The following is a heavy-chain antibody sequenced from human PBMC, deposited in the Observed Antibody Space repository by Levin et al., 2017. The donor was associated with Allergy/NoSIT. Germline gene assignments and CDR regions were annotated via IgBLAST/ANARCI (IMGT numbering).Heavy chain of an antibody. Sequence: GGSLRLSCAASGFTFSNAWMSWVRQAPGKGLEWVGRIKSKTDGGTTDYAAPVKGRFTISRDDSKNTLYLQMNSLKTEDTAVYYCTTELRWDLPNLDYWGQGTLVTVSS. CDR3: TTELRWDLPNLDY. J-gene: IGHJ4*02. V-gene: IGHV3-15*01. D-gene: IGHD1-26*01. CDR1: GFTFSNAW. CDR2: IKSKTDGGTT.